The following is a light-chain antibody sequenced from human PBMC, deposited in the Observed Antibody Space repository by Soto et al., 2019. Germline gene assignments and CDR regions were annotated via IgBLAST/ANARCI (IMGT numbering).Light chain of an antibody. CDR3: SAYTRSSTDV. CDR2: EVS. V-gene: IGLV2-14*01. CDR1: SSDVGGYNY. J-gene: IGLJ1*01. Sequence: QSALTQPASVSGSPGQSITISCTGTSSDVGGYNYVSWYQQHPGKAPKLMIYEVSNRPSGVSNRFSGSKSGNTASLTISGVQAEDEADYYCSAYTRSSTDVFGTGTKLTVL.